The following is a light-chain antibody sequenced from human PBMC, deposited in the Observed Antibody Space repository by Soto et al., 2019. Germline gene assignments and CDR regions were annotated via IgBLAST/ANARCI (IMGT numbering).Light chain of an antibody. V-gene: IGKV3-20*01. CDR1: QSVSASY. CDR2: DAS. Sequence: EIVLTQSPGTLSLSPGERATLSCRASQSVSASYLAWFQQKPGQAPRLLIYDASTRATGVPGRFSGSGSGTDFSLTISRLEPEDFAVYYCQHYGSSPWTFCQGTKVEIK. J-gene: IGKJ1*01. CDR3: QHYGSSPWT.